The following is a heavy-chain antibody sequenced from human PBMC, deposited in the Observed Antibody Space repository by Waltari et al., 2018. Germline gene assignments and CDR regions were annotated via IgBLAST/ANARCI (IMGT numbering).Heavy chain of an antibody. CDR3: ASQRGYRNYYMDV. D-gene: IGHD5-18*01. CDR2: IIPILGIA. CDR1: GGTFRSYA. V-gene: IGHV1-69*10. Sequence: QVQLVQSGADVKKPRSSVTVSCKAPGGTFRSYAFSRVRQAPGQGLEWMGGIIPILGIANYAQKFQGRVTITADKSTSTAYMELSSLRSEDTAVYYCASQRGYRNYYMDVWGKGTTVTVSS. J-gene: IGHJ6*03.